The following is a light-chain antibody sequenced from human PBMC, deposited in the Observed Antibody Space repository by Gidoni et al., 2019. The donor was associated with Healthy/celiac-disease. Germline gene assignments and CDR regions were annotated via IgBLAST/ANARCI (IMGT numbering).Light chain of an antibody. J-gene: IGKJ1*01. Sequence: EIVLTQSPATLSLSPGERATLSCRARQSVSSSYLAWYQQKPGKAPRLLIYGASSRATGIPDRFSGSGSGTDFTLTISRLEPEDFAVYYCQQYGSSPETFGQGTKVEIK. CDR1: QSVSSSY. CDR3: QQYGSSPET. CDR2: GAS. V-gene: IGKV3-20*01.